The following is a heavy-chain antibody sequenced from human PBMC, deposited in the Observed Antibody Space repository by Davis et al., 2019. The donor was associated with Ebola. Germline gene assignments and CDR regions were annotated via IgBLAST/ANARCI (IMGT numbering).Heavy chain of an antibody. CDR3: ARGCRSLGKDAFDI. V-gene: IGHV4-39*07. CDR1: GGSVSSSSYY. D-gene: IGHD7-27*01. CDR2: IYYSGTT. J-gene: IGHJ3*02. Sequence: GSLRLSCPVSGGSVSSSSYYWGWIRQPPGKGLEWIGSIYYSGTTYYNPSLKSRVTISVDTSKNQFSLKLSSVTAADTAVYYCARGCRSLGKDAFDIWGQGTMVTVSS.